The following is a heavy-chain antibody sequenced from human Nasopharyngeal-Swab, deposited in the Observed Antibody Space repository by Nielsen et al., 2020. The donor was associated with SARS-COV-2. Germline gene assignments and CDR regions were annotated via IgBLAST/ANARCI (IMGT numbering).Heavy chain of an antibody. CDR2: IIPMFGTA. CDR3: ARGDTDYYYYGLDV. D-gene: IGHD5-18*01. Sequence: SVKVSCNASGRTFSSYAISWVRQAPGQGLEWMGGIIPMFGTANYAQNFQGRVTITADKSTSTAYMDLSRLKSEDTAVYYCARGDTDYYYYGLDVWGQGTTVTVSS. CDR1: GRTFSSYA. J-gene: IGHJ6*02. V-gene: IGHV1-69*06.